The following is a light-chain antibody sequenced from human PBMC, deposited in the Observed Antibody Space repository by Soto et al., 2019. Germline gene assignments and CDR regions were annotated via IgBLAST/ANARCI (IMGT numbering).Light chain of an antibody. J-gene: IGKJ4*01. CDR1: QSVTNS. CDR2: DAS. V-gene: IGKV3-11*01. Sequence: EIVLTQSPATLSLSPGERATLSCRASQSVTNSLAWYQQKPGQAPRLLVYDASNRATGIPTRFSGSGSGTDFTLSISSLEPEDFGVYYCQQHISWPLTFGGGTKVEIK. CDR3: QQHISWPLT.